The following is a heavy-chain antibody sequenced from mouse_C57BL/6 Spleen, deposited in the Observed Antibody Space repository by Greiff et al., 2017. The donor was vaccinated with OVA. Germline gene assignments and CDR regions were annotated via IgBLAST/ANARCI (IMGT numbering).Heavy chain of an antibody. CDR3: ARDYYGSREADWYFDV. J-gene: IGHJ1*03. CDR1: GYSITSGYY. D-gene: IGHD1-1*01. V-gene: IGHV3-6*01. Sequence: DVQLQESGPGLVKPSQSLSLTCSVTGYSITSGYYWNWIRQFPGNKLEWMGYISYDGSNNYNPSLKNRIPITRDTSKNQFFLKLNSVTTEDTAKYYCARDYYGSREADWYFDVWGTGTTVTVSS. CDR2: ISYDGSN.